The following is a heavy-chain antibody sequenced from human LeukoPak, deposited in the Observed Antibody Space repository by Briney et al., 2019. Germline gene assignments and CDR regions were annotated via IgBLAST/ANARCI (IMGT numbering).Heavy chain of an antibody. J-gene: IGHJ4*02. CDR1: GFTFSSYA. D-gene: IGHD5-24*01. CDR2: ISYDGSNK. CDR3: AREDWDGYNPDY. V-gene: IGHV3-30-3*01. Sequence: TGRSLRLSCAASGFTFSSYAMHWVRQAPGKGLEWVAVISYDGSNKYYADSVKGRSTISRDNSKNTLYLQMNSLRAEDTAVYYCAREDWDGYNPDYWGQGTLVTVSS.